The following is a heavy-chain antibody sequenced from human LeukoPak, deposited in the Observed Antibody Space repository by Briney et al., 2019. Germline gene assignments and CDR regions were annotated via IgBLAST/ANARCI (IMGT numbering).Heavy chain of an antibody. V-gene: IGHV1-8*01. CDR2: MTPNSEKR. D-gene: IGHD6-19*01. CDR3: ARGRGWGILDS. CDR1: GYPFTSYD. J-gene: IGHJ4*02. Sequence: ASVKVSCKTTGYPFTSYDIHWVRQAAGHGLEWMSWMTPNSEKRAYAQKFQGRVTMTTNTSIDTAYMELSSLTFDDTAIYYCARGRGWGILDSWGQGHLVTVSS.